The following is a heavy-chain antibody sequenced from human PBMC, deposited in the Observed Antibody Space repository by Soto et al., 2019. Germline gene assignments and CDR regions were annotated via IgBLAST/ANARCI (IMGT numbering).Heavy chain of an antibody. CDR1: GGNFTKYV. CDR3: AKAPTASSPFDY. CDR2: IIPVLNVT. Sequence: QVQLVQSGAEMKRPGSSVKVSCDVSGGNFTKYVFHWVRQAPGQGLEWMGWIIPVLNVTNYAQRFQGRVTVTADKSTSTAYLEVNSLGSGDTAIYFCAKAPTASSPFDYWGQGTLVTVSS. V-gene: IGHV1-69*04. D-gene: IGHD1-26*01. J-gene: IGHJ4*02.